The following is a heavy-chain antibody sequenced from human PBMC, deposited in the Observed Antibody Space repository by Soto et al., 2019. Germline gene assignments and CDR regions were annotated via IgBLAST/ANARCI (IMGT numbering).Heavy chain of an antibody. CDR1: GGSFSGSY. V-gene: IGHV4-34*01. CDR2: IYHSGST. CDR3: ARNFDIAATGTAFDS. D-gene: IGHD6-13*01. J-gene: IGHJ4*02. Sequence: SETLSLTCAVYGGSFSGSYWSWIRQPTGKGMEWIGEIYHSGSTNYNPSLKSRVTISVDTSKNQFSLKLSSVTAADTAVYYCARNFDIAATGTAFDSWGRGVLVT.